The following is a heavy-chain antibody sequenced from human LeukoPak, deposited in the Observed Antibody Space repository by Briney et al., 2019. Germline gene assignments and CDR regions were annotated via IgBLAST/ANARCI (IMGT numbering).Heavy chain of an antibody. D-gene: IGHD3-22*01. CDR3: ARDYYDSSGFGAFDI. CDR2: INPNSGGT. V-gene: IGHV1-2*02. CDR1: GYTFTGYY. Sequence: ASVKVSCKASGYTFTGYYMHWVRQAPGQGLERMGWINPNSGGTKYAQEFQGRVAMTRDTSISTAYMELSRLRSDDTAVYYCARDYYDSSGFGAFDIWGQGTMVTVSS. J-gene: IGHJ3*02.